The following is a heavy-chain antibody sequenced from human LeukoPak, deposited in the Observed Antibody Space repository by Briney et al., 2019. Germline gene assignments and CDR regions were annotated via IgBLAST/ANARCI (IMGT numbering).Heavy chain of an antibody. CDR2: IIPIFGTA. CDR3: AKDAIVVPAASDYFDS. CDR1: GGTFSSYA. J-gene: IGHJ4*02. D-gene: IGHD2-2*01. V-gene: IGHV1-69*13. Sequence: SVKVSCKASGGTFSSYAISWVRQAPGQGLEWMGGIIPIFGTANYAQKFQGRVTITADESTSTAYMELSSLRSEDTAVYYCAKDAIVVPAASDYFDSWGQGALVTVSS.